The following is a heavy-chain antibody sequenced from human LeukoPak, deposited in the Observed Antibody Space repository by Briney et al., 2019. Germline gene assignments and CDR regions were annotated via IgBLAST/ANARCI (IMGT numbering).Heavy chain of an antibody. CDR3: ARSPYYDYVWGSYRDGYFDY. D-gene: IGHD3-16*02. J-gene: IGHJ4*02. CDR2: INQSGST. V-gene: IGHV4-34*01. Sequence: SETLSLTCAVYGGSFSGYYWSWIRQPPGRGLEWIGEINQSGSTNYKPSLKSRVTISVDTSKNQFSLQLSSVTAADTAVYYCARSPYYDYVWGSYRDGYFDYWGQGTLVTVSS. CDR1: GGSFSGYY.